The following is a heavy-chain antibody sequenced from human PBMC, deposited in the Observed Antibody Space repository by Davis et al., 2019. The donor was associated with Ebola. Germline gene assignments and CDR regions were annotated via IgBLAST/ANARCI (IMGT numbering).Heavy chain of an antibody. D-gene: IGHD6-19*01. Sequence: GGSLRLSCAASGFTFSSYAMNWVRQAPGKGLEWVSAISGSGGSTYYADSVKGRFTISRDNSKNTLYLQMNSLRAEDTAVYYCAKVPSGWYWFDPWGQGTLVTVSS. CDR1: GFTFSSYA. CDR3: AKVPSGWYWFDP. J-gene: IGHJ5*02. CDR2: ISGSGGST. V-gene: IGHV3-23*01.